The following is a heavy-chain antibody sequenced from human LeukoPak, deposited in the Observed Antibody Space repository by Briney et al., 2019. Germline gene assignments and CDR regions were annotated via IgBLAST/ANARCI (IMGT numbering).Heavy chain of an antibody. Sequence: ASVNVSCKASGYTFTGYYMHWLRQAPGQGLEWMGWISAYNGNTNYAQKLQGRVTMTTDTSTSKAYMELSSLRSEDTAVYYCAREQANADIVANTFDFWGQGTLVTVSS. V-gene: IGHV1-18*04. CDR3: AREQANADIVANTFDF. CDR2: ISAYNGNT. CDR1: GYTFTGYY. J-gene: IGHJ4*02. D-gene: IGHD5-12*01.